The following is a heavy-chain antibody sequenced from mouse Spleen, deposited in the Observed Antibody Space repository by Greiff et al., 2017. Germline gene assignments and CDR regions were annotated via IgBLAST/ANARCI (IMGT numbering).Heavy chain of an antibody. V-gene: IGHV5-6*01. CDR1: GFTFSSYG. J-gene: IGHJ4*01. Sequence: EVQGVESGGDLVKPGGSLKLSCAASGFTFSSYGMSWVRQTPDKRLEWVATISSGGSYTYYPDSVKGRFTISRDNAKNTLYLQMSSLKSEDTAMYYCARRAARGYAMDYWGQGTSVTVSS. CDR2: ISSGGSYT. D-gene: IGHD3-1*01. CDR3: ARRAARGYAMDY.